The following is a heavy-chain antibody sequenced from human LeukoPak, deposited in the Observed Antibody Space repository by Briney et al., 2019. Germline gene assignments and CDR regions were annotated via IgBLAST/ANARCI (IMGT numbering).Heavy chain of an antibody. CDR3: ARGDGSGSYYQYYFDY. V-gene: IGHV3-30-3*01. CDR2: ISYDGSNK. J-gene: IGHJ4*02. Sequence: QTGGSLRLSCAASGFTFSSYAMHWVRQAPGKGLEWVAVISYDGSNKYYAGSVKGRFTISRDNSKDTLCLQMNSLRAEDTAVYYCARGDGSGSYYQYYFDYWGQGTLVTVSS. CDR1: GFTFSSYA. D-gene: IGHD3-10*01.